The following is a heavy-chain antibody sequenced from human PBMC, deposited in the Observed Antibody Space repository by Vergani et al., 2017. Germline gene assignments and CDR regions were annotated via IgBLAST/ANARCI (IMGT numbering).Heavy chain of an antibody. CDR2: IFYSGTT. D-gene: IGHD6-6*01. V-gene: IGHV4-31*11. J-gene: IGHJ5*02. CDR1: GGSISSGDHC. Sequence: QVQLQESGPGVVKPSQTLSLTCAVSGGSISSGDHCWTWIRQRPGKGLEWIGYIFYSGTTYDNPSLRSRLTISVDTSQNQFSLKLRSVTAADTAVYYCARGRGAARPWFDPWGQGTLVTVSS. CDR3: ARGRGAARPWFDP.